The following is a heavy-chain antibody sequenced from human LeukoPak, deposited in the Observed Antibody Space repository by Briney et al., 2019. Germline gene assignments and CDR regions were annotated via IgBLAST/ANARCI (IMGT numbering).Heavy chain of an antibody. D-gene: IGHD6-19*01. Sequence: GGSLXLSCAASRFTFSNAWMSWVRQAPGKGLEGVGRIKTKREGGTTDYAAHVKGRFTIAREEKKKRMYLQMNSLKTEDTAVYYCTIDSNSGWTGYWGQGTLVTVSS. CDR2: IKTKREGGTT. CDR3: TIDSNSGWTGY. V-gene: IGHV3-15*01. J-gene: IGHJ4*02. CDR1: RFTFSNAW.